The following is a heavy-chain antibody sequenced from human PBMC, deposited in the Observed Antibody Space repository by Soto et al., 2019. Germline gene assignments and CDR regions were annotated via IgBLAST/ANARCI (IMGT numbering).Heavy chain of an antibody. CDR1: GFTFSSYA. CDR3: ARVTSKIQRTYGDYVGGDY. Sequence: LRLSCAASGFTFSSYAMHWVRQAPGKGLEWVAVISYDGSNKYYADSVKGRFTISRDNSKNTLYLQMNSLRAEDTAVYYCARVTSKIQRTYGDYVGGDYWGQGTLVTVSS. J-gene: IGHJ4*02. CDR2: ISYDGSNK. V-gene: IGHV3-30-3*01. D-gene: IGHD4-17*01.